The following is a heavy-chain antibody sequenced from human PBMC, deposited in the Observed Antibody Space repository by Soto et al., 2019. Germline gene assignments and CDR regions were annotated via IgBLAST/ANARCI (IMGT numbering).Heavy chain of an antibody. Sequence: QEQLVESGGGVVQPGRSLRLSCAASGFSFSSYAMHWVRQAPGKGLEWVALIWHDGSTTSYADSVKGRFTISRDNFKNTHYLQKKNLRAEDNAGYYCAREGETTKANYYYYGMGVWGRRTPVTVSS. CDR1: GFSFSSYA. CDR2: IWHDGSTT. D-gene: IGHD1-1*01. J-gene: IGHJ6*02. CDR3: AREGETTKANYYYYGMGV. V-gene: IGHV3-33*01.